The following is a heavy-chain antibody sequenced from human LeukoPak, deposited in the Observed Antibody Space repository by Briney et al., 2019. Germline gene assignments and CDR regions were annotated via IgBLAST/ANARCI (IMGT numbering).Heavy chain of an antibody. CDR3: ARDRLAGRVDC. Sequence: GGSLRLSCAASGFTFSSYSMNWVRQAPGKGLEWVSSISSSSSYIYHADSVKGRFTISRDNAKNSLYLQMNSLRAEDTAVYYCARDRLAGRVDCWGQGTLVTVSS. D-gene: IGHD1-26*01. CDR1: GFTFSSYS. CDR2: ISSSSSYI. V-gene: IGHV3-21*01. J-gene: IGHJ4*02.